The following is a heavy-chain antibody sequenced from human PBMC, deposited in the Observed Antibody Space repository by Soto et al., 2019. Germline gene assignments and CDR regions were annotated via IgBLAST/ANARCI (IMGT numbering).Heavy chain of an antibody. D-gene: IGHD2-21*02. J-gene: IGHJ4*02. CDR3: AHRPTYGGGHSYSGFDD. V-gene: IGHV2-5*02. CDR1: GFSLNTRGVG. Sequence: QITLKESGPTLVKPTQTLTLTCTFSGFSLNTRGVGVGWIRQPPGKALEWLALIYWDDDKRYSPSLKRRLTTTKDPSKHQVALTTTNTDPPDTPTHYCAHRPTYGGGHSYSGFDDWGPGTLVTVSS. CDR2: IYWDDDK.